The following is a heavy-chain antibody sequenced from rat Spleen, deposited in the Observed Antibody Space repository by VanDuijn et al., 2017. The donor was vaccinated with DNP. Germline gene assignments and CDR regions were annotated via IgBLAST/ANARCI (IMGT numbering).Heavy chain of an antibody. CDR2: LKAKSNNYAT. Sequence: EVQVLESGGGLVQPGNSLKLSCATSGFTFSTAWMYWYRQFPEKRLEWVPRLKAKSNNYATDYTESVKGRFTNSREDSKSSIYLQMNNLKEENTAVYYCAWGATRPYWGQGVIVTVYS. D-gene: IGHD1-4*01. CDR1: GFTFSTAW. V-gene: IGHV6-6*01. J-gene: IGHJ2*01. CDR3: AWGATRPY.